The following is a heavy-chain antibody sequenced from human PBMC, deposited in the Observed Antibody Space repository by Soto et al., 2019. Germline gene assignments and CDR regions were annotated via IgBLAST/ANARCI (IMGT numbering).Heavy chain of an antibody. V-gene: IGHV3-21*06. CDR3: VRENEMAGATSAFEY. Sequence: EVQLLESGGGLVQPGGSLRLSCAASGFRFNSYSMNWVRQAPQKGLEWVSLIDARSNYIYYADSVKGRFTISRDNARNSLYLQMDSLRVEDTAVYYCVRENEMAGATSAFEYWGQGTPVTVSS. D-gene: IGHD1-26*01. CDR2: IDARSNYI. CDR1: GFRFNSYS. J-gene: IGHJ4*02.